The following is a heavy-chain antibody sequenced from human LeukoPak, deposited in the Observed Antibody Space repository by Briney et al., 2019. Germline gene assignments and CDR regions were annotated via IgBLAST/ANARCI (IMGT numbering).Heavy chain of an antibody. D-gene: IGHD2-15*01. CDR3: AKVLSYSYDI. CDR1: GATINTFG. CDR2: IGHDGNYK. V-gene: IGHV3-30*02. J-gene: IGHJ3*02. Sequence: PGGSLRLSCIVSGATINTFGFHWFRQAPGKGGEWLAFIGHDGNYKHYGDSVRGRFTISRDNSKNTVYLEMDSLRADDTALYRCAKVLSYSYDIWGQGTKVTVSS.